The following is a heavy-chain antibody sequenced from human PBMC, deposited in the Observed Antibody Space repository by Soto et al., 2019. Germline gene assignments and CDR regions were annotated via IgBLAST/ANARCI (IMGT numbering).Heavy chain of an antibody. CDR3: ARPPYPGCINAVCYPLDD. J-gene: IGHJ4*02. CDR2: INPSGGST. CDR1: GYTFTSYY. Sequence: GASVKVSCKASGYTFTSYYMHWVRQAPGQGLEWMGIINPSGGSTNYAQKLQGRVAMTRDTSTSTVYMELNSLRSEDTAVYYCARPPYPGCINAVCYPLDDWGQGTLVTVSS. V-gene: IGHV1-46*01. D-gene: IGHD2-8*01.